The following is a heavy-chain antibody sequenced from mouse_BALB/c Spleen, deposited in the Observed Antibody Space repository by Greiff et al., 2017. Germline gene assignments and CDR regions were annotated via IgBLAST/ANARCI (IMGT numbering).Heavy chain of an antibody. V-gene: IGHV5-6-5*01. CDR3: ARDITTAFYYAMDY. CDR1: GFTFSSYA. CDR2: ISSGGST. D-gene: IGHD1-2*01. J-gene: IGHJ4*01. Sequence: EVMLVESGGGLVKPGGSLKLSCAASGFTFSSYAMSWVRQTPEKRLEWVASISSGGSTYYPDSVKGRFTISRDNARNILYLQMSSLRSEDTAMYYCARDITTAFYYAMDYWGQGTSVTVSS.